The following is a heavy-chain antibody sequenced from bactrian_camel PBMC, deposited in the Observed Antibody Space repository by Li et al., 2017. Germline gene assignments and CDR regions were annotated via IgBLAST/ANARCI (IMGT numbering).Heavy chain of an antibody. V-gene: IGHV3S26*01. CDR2: LDADGST. Sequence: HVQLVESGGGSVQAGGSLRLSCTHSGFTGNHYCMAWFRQAPGKGREGVAALDADGSTNYADFVKDRFTISKDSAKQTLFLQMNSLKPDDTAMYYCAAVRCVADYILTRGGPKPYVYNLWGQGTQVTVS. CDR1: GFTGNHYC. J-gene: IGHJ4*01. CDR3: AAVRCVADYILTRGGPKPYVYNL. D-gene: IGHD7*01.